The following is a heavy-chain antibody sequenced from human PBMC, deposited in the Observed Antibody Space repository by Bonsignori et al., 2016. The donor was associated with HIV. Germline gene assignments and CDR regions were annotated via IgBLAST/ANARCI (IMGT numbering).Heavy chain of an antibody. V-gene: IGHV3-13*01. CDR3: ARGARALGPQEYYYYYMDV. Sequence: GGSLRLSCAASGFIFSSYDMHWVRQATGKGLEWVSAIGTAGDTYYPGSVKGRFTISRENAKNSLYLQMNSLRAGDTAVYYCARGARALGPQEYYYYYMDVWGKGTTVTVSS. CDR1: GFIFSSYD. D-gene: IGHD7-27*01. J-gene: IGHJ6*03. CDR2: IGTAGDT.